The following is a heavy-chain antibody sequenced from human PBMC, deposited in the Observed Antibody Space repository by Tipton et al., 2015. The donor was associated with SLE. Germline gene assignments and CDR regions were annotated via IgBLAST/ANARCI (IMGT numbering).Heavy chain of an antibody. CDR1: GASISSGSYY. CDR2: NYYSGSA. V-gene: IGHV4-39*07. Sequence: TLSLTCTVSGASISSGSYYWSWIRQHPGKGLEWIGSNYYSGSAFYNSSLKSRVSISMDKSENQFSLRLSSATAADTAVYYCARVGHGFDDSGYNSHYYYYMDVWGKGTTVTVSS. CDR3: ARVGHGFDDSGYNSHYYYYMDV. J-gene: IGHJ6*03. D-gene: IGHD3-22*01.